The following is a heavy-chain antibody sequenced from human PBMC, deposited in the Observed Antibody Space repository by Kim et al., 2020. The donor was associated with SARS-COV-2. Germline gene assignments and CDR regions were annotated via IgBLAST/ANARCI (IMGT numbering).Heavy chain of an antibody. Sequence: GGSLRLSCAASGFTFSSYSMNWVRQAPGKGLEWVSYISSSSSTIYYADSVKGRFTISRDNAKNSLYLQMNSLRDEDTAVYYCARGSLPLPIWASFDYWGQGTLVTVSS. CDR1: GFTFSSYS. D-gene: IGHD2-21*01. V-gene: IGHV3-48*02. CDR3: ARGSLPLPIWASFDY. J-gene: IGHJ4*02. CDR2: ISSSSSTI.